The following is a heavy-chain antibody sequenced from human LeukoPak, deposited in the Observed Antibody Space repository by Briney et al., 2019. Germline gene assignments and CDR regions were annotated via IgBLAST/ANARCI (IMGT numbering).Heavy chain of an antibody. Sequence: GGTLRLSCAASGFTFSSYGMSWVRQAPGKGLEWVSAISGSGGSTYYADSVKGRFTISRDNSKNTLYLQMNSLRAEDTAVYYCAKDLGSSGYYYNFDYWGQGTLVTVSS. J-gene: IGHJ4*02. D-gene: IGHD3-22*01. V-gene: IGHV3-23*01. CDR1: GFTFSSYG. CDR2: ISGSGGST. CDR3: AKDLGSSGYYYNFDY.